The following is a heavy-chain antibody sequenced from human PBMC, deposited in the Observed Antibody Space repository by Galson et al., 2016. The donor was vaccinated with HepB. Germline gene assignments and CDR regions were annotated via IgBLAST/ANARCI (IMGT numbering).Heavy chain of an antibody. CDR3: SRGLIDDCWSGYNWFDP. CDR1: GGSFSVYH. CDR2: INHSGST. D-gene: IGHD3-3*01. V-gene: IGHV4-34*01. J-gene: IGHJ5*02. Sequence: SETLSLTCGVYGGSFSVYHWNWIRQPPGKGLEWIGEINHSGSTNYNSSLKSRVTISVDTYKNQFSLKLSFVTAADTAVYYCSRGLIDDCWSGYNWFDPWGQGTLVTVAS.